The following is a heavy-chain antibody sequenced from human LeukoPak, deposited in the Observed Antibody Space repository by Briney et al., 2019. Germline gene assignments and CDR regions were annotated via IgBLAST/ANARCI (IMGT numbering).Heavy chain of an antibody. D-gene: IGHD3-10*01. V-gene: IGHV1-2*02. J-gene: IGHJ4*02. CDR1: GYTFTGYY. CDR2: INPNSGGT. CDR3: ARVYHGSGSYSGGLGFDY. Sequence: ASVKVSCKASGYTFTGYYMHWVRQAPGQGLEWMGWINPNSGGTNYAQKLQGRVTMTRDTSISTAHMELSRLRSDDTAVYYCARVYHGSGSYSGGLGFDYWGQGTLVTVSS.